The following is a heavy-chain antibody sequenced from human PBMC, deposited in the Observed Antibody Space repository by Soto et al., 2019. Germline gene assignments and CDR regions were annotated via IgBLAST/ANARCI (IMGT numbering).Heavy chain of an antibody. V-gene: IGHV4-34*01. D-gene: IGHD4-17*01. CDR2: IDHSGST. CDR1: GGSFSGYY. J-gene: IGHJ6*02. Sequence: QVQLQQWGAGLLKPSETLSLTCAVYGGSFSGYYWSWIRQPPGKGLEWIGGIDHSGSTNCNSSLKSRVTISVDTSKNHFSLKMTSVTAADTAVYYCARAPTLRRWPTLSSYGMDVWGQGTTVTVSS. CDR3: ARAPTLRRWPTLSSYGMDV.